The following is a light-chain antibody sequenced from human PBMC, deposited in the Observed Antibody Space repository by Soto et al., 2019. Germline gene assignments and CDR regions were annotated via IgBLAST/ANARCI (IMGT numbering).Light chain of an antibody. CDR2: GNT. J-gene: IGLJ1*01. Sequence: QSVLTQPPSVSGAPGQRVTVSCIGGSSNTGAGYPVHWYQQLPGTAPRLLIYGNTNRPSGVPDRFSGSKSGTSASLAISGLQSEDEADYYCAAWDDSLSYVFGTGTKVTVL. V-gene: IGLV1-40*01. CDR3: AAWDDSLSYV. CDR1: SSNTGAGYP.